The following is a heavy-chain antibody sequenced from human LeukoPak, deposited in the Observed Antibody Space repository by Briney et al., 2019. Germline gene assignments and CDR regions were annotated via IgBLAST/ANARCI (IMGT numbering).Heavy chain of an antibody. CDR1: GGSISTRSYC. J-gene: IGHJ3*02. D-gene: IGHD1-26*01. CDR2: INHSGST. Sequence: KSSETLSLTCTVSGGSISTRSYCWVWIRQPPGKGLEWFGEINHSGSTNYNPSLKSRVTISVDTSKNQFSLKLSSVTAADTAVYYCASPSGSYRDDAFDIWGQGTMVTVSS. CDR3: ASPSGSYRDDAFDI. V-gene: IGHV4-39*07.